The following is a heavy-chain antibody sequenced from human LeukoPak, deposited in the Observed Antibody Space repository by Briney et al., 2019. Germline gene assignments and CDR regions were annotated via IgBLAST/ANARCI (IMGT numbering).Heavy chain of an antibody. D-gene: IGHD6-13*01. J-gene: IGHJ6*03. CDR1: GFTFSSYG. Sequence: GRSLRLSCAASGFTFSSYGMHWVRQAPGKGLEWVAVMSYDGSNKYYADSVKGRFTISRDISKNTLYLQMNSLRAEDTAVYYCATAARDYYYYMDVWGKGTTVTVSS. V-gene: IGHV3-30*19. CDR3: ATAARDYYYYMDV. CDR2: MSYDGSNK.